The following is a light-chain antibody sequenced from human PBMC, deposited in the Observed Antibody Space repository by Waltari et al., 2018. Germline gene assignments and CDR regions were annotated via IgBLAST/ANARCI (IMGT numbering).Light chain of an antibody. J-gene: IGKJ4*01. V-gene: IGKV2-29*02. Sequence: GQPASISCKSSQSLLYSDGKTYLYWYLQKPGQSPHLLIYEVSSRVSGVPDRFSGSGSGTDFTLKISRVEAEDVGVYYCMQAIHLPLTFGGGTKVEIK. CDR2: EVS. CDR3: MQAIHLPLT. CDR1: QSLLYSDGKTY.